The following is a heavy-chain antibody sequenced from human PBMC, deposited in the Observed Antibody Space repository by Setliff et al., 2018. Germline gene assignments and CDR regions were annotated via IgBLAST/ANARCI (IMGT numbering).Heavy chain of an antibody. Sequence: GGSLRLSCAASGFTFSSYGMHWVRQAPGKGLEWVAFIRYDGSNKYYADSVKGRFTISRDNSKNTLYLQMNSLRAEDTAVYYCAKDRMATTPRAYFDYWGQGTLVTVSS. D-gene: IGHD1-1*01. CDR2: IRYDGSNK. J-gene: IGHJ4*02. V-gene: IGHV3-30*02. CDR1: GFTFSSYG. CDR3: AKDRMATTPRAYFDY.